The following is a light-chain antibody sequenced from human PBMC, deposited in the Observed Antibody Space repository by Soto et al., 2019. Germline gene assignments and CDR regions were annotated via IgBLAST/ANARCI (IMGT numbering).Light chain of an antibody. CDR1: QIINTW. Sequence: DIQMTQSPSSLFASVGARVTITCRASQIINTWLAWYQQRPGKAPKLLIYRASNLVNGVPSRFSGSGSGTEFTLTISSLQPYDFSIYYCQQYETYSGTFGPGTKVDL. J-gene: IGKJ3*01. CDR2: RAS. CDR3: QQYETYSGT. V-gene: IGKV1-5*03.